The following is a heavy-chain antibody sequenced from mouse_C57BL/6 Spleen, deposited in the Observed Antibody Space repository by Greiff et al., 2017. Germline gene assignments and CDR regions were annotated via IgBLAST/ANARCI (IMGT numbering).Heavy chain of an antibody. D-gene: IGHD2-4*01. V-gene: IGHV1-82*01. CDR2: IYPGDGDT. CDR3: AAIYYDYPFDV. CDR1: GYAFSSSW. Sequence: VQLQQSGPELVKPGASVKISCKASGYAFSSSWMNWVKQRPGKGLEWIGRIYPGDGDTNYNGKFKGKATLTADKSSSTAYMQLSSLTSEDSAVYFCAAIYYDYPFDVWGTGTTVTVSS. J-gene: IGHJ1*03.